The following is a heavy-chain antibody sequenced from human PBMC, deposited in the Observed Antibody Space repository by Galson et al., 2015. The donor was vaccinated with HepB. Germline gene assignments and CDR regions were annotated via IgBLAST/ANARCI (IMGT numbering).Heavy chain of an antibody. V-gene: IGHV1-69*13. J-gene: IGHJ6*02. Sequence: SVKVSCKVSGYTLTELSMHWVRQAPGQGLEWMGGIIPIFGTANYAQKFQGRVTITADESTSTAYMELSSLRSEDTAVYYCARKTTVTTYYYYGMDVWGQGTTVTVSS. D-gene: IGHD4-17*01. CDR2: IIPIFGTA. CDR3: ARKTTVTTYYYYGMDV. CDR1: GYTLTELS.